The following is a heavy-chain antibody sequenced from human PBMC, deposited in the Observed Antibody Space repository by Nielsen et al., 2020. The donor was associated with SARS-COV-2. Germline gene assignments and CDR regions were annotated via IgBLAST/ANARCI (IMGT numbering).Heavy chain of an antibody. V-gene: IGHV3-48*02. Sequence: GESLKISCAASGFTFSSYSMNWVRQAPGKGPEWVSYISSGSGTIYYADSVKGRFTISRDNARNSLYLQMNSLRDEDTAVYFCAGAATTATSVIGYWGQGTLVTVSS. D-gene: IGHD4-17*01. CDR2: ISSGSGTI. J-gene: IGHJ4*02. CDR3: AGAATTATSVIGY. CDR1: GFTFSSYS.